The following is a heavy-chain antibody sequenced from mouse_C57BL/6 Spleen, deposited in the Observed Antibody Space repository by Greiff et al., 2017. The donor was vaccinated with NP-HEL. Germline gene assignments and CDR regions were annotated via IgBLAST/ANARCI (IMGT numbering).Heavy chain of an antibody. Sequence: VQLQQSGTVLARPGASEKMSCKTSGYTFTSYWMHWVKQRPGQGLEWIGAIYPGNSDTSYNQKFKGKAKLTAVTSASTAYMELSSLTNEDSAVYYCTREGQLRLAWFAYWGQGTLVTVSA. V-gene: IGHV1-5*01. CDR2: IYPGNSDT. CDR3: TREGQLRLAWFAY. D-gene: IGHD3-2*02. J-gene: IGHJ3*01. CDR1: GYTFTSYW.